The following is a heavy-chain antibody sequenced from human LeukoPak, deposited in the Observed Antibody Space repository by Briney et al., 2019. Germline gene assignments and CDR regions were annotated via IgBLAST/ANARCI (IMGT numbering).Heavy chain of an antibody. CDR3: ASNYNDSSGSTTWFDP. D-gene: IGHD3-22*01. Sequence: ASVKVSCKASGYTFTSYDINWVRQATGQGLEWMGWMNPNSGNTGYAQKFQGRVTMTRNTSISTAYMELSSLRSEDTAVYYCASNYNDSSGSTTWFDPWGQGTLVTVSS. CDR1: GYTFTSYD. CDR2: MNPNSGNT. J-gene: IGHJ5*02. V-gene: IGHV1-8*01.